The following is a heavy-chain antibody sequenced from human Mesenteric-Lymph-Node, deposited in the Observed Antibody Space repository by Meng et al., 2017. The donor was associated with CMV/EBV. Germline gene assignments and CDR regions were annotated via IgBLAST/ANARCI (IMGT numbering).Heavy chain of an antibody. CDR3: ARAPLVVPASMRIYPLDY. CDR2: IDPNSGGT. V-gene: IGHV1-2*02. CDR1: GYTANGYY. J-gene: IGHJ4*01. Sequence: ASVKVSCKTSGYTANGYYIHWVRQAPGQGLEWMGWIDPNSGGTNYAQTFQGRVTITRDTSISTAYVELNSLTSDDTAMYYCARAPLVVPASMRIYPLDYWGHGTLVTVSS. D-gene: IGHD2-2*01.